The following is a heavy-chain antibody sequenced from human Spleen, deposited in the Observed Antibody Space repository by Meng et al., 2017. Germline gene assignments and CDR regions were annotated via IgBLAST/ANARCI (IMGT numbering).Heavy chain of an antibody. D-gene: IGHD2-2*01. Sequence: ASVKVSCKASGYTFTSYYMHWVRQAPGQGLEWMGIINPSGGSTSYAQKFQGRVTMTRDTSTSTVYMELTRLTSEDTAVYFCARKAGNCISTTCYSLDYWGQGTRVTGSS. CDR2: INPSGGST. V-gene: IGHV1-46*01. CDR1: GYTFTSYY. CDR3: ARKAGNCISTTCYSLDY. J-gene: IGHJ4*02.